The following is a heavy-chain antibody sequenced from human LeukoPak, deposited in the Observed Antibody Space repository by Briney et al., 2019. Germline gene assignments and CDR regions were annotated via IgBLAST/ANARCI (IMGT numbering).Heavy chain of an antibody. Sequence: SETLSLTCTVSGGSISSSSYYWGWIRQPPGKGLEWIGSMYHSGNTYYNPSLKSRVTVSVDTSKNQFSLKLSSVTAADTALYYCARRRGSRVYFDYWGQGTLVTVSS. J-gene: IGHJ4*02. CDR3: ARRRGSRVYFDY. CDR1: GGSISSSSYY. V-gene: IGHV4-39*01. CDR2: MYHSGNT. D-gene: IGHD1-26*01.